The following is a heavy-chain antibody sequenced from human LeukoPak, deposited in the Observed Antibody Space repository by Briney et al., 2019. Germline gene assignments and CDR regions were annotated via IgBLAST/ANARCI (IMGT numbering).Heavy chain of an antibody. CDR2: IYYSGST. CDR3: ATHDGVYGIDY. Sequence: SETLSLTFTVSGGSISSYYWSWIRQPPGKGLEWIGYIYYSGSTNYNPSLKSRVTISVDTSKNQFSLKLSSVTAADTAVYYCATHDGVYGIDYWSQGTLVTVSS. V-gene: IGHV4-59*01. D-gene: IGHD4-17*01. J-gene: IGHJ4*02. CDR1: GGSISSYY.